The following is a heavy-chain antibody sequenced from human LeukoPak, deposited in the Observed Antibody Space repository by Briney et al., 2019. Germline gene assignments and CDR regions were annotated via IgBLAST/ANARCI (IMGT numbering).Heavy chain of an antibody. CDR3: ARQRWDIVVVVAAPPYFDY. CDR1: GGSISSSSYY. Sequence: SETLSLTCTVSGGSISSSSYYWGWIRQPPGKGLEWIGSIYYSGSTYYNPSLKSRVTISVDTSKNQFSLKLSSVTAADTAVYYCARQRWDIVVVVAAPPYFDYWGQGTLVTVSS. V-gene: IGHV4-39*01. J-gene: IGHJ4*02. D-gene: IGHD2-15*01. CDR2: IYYSGST.